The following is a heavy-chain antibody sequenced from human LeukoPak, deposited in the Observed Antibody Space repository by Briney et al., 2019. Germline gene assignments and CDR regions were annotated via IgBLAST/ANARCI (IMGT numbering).Heavy chain of an antibody. V-gene: IGHV3-74*01. CDR1: GFTFSSYW. D-gene: IGHD1-1*01. CDR2: INSDGSST. Sequence: PGGSLRLSCAASGFTFSSYWMHWVRQAPGKGLVWVSRINSDGSSTSYADSVKGRFTISRDNAKNTLYLQMNSLRAEDTAVYYCERGPNDLLGGITGDAFDIWGQGTMVTVSS. CDR3: ERGPNDLLGGITGDAFDI. J-gene: IGHJ3*02.